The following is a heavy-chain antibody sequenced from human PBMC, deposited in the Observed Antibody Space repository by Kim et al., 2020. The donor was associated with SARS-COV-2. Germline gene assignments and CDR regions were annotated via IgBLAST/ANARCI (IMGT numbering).Heavy chain of an antibody. J-gene: IGHJ6*02. D-gene: IGHD6-13*01. CDR1: GFTFDDYA. V-gene: IGHV3-43*02. Sequence: GGSLRLSCAASGFTFDDYAMHWVRQAPGKGLEWVSLISGDGGSTYYADSVKGRFTISRDNSKNSLYLQMNSLRTEYTALYYCAKTYSRSRSELDYYYYGMDVWGQETTVTLSS. CDR2: ISGDGGST. CDR3: AKTYSRSRSELDYYYYGMDV.